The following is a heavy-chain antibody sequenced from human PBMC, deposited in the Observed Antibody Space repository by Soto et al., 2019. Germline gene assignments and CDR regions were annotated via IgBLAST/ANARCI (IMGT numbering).Heavy chain of an antibody. CDR1: GFTFSSYA. CDR3: ATHREGATYYFDY. J-gene: IGHJ4*02. CDR2: ISGSGGST. Sequence: GGSLRLSCAASGFTFSSYAMSWVRQAPGKGLEWVSAISGSGGSTYYADSVKGRFTISRDNSKNTLYLQMNSLRAEDTAVYYCATHREGATYYFDYWGQGTLVTVSS. V-gene: IGHV3-23*01. D-gene: IGHD1-26*01.